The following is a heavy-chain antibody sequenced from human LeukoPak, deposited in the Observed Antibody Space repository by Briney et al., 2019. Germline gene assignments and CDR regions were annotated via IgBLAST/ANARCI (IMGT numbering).Heavy chain of an antibody. CDR2: INWDDDK. J-gene: IGHJ5*02. D-gene: IGHD5-12*01. CDR3: AHTRLRFDWFDP. V-gene: IGHV2-5*02. Sequence: ESRPTPVKSTQTLPLTRTLSGFSLSSSGVGVGWIRQPPGKALEWLALINWDDDKGYSPSLKSRLTITKDTSKNQVVLTMTNMDPVDTATYYCAHTRLRFDWFDPWGQGTLVTVSS. CDR1: GFSLSSSGVG.